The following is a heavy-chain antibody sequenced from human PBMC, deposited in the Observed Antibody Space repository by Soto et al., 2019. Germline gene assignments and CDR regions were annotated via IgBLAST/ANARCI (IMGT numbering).Heavy chain of an antibody. CDR2: IWYDGSNK. CDR3: ARDPDRYSGSYSSSWSRYFDY. V-gene: IGHV3-33*01. J-gene: IGHJ4*02. CDR1: GFTFSSYG. Sequence: PGGSLRLSCAASGFTFSSYGMHWVRQAPGKGLEWVAVIWYDGSNKYYADSVKGRFTISRDNSKNTLYLQMNSLRAEDTAVYYCARDPDRYSGSYSSSWSRYFDYWGQGTLVTVS. D-gene: IGHD1-26*01.